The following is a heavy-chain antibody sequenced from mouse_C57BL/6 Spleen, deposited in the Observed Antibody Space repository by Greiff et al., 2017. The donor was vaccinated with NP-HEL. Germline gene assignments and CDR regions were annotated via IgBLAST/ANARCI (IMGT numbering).Heavy chain of an antibody. Sequence: VQLQQPGAELVKPGASVKLSCKASGYTFTSYWMQWVKQRPGQGLEWIGEIDPSDSYTNYNQKFKGKATLTVDTSSSTAYMQLSSLTSEDSAVYYCARLGTTVVEGYFDYWGQGTTLTVSS. CDR3: ARLGTTVVEGYFDY. J-gene: IGHJ2*01. D-gene: IGHD1-1*01. CDR2: IDPSDSYT. CDR1: GYTFTSYW. V-gene: IGHV1-50*01.